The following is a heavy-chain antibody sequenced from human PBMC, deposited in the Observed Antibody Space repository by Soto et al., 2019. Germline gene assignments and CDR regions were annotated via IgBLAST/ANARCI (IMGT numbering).Heavy chain of an antibody. Sequence: SETLSLTCTVSGGSISSYYWSWIRQPPGKGLEWIGYIYHSGSTNYNPSLKSRVTISVDTSKNQFSLKLSSVTAADTAVYYCARTTVTTNPYYYYYYIDVWGKGTTVTVSS. CDR1: GGSISSYY. V-gene: IGHV4-59*08. CDR3: ARTTVTTNPYYYYYYIDV. J-gene: IGHJ6*03. D-gene: IGHD4-4*01. CDR2: IYHSGST.